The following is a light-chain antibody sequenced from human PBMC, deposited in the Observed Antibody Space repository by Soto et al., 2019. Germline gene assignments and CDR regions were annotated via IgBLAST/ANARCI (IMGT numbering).Light chain of an antibody. CDR2: EVT. Sequence: QSALAQPASVSGSPGQSITISCAGTSSDIGGYNYVSWYQQHPGKAPKVMIYEVTSRASGVSHRFSGSKSGNTASLTISGLQAEDEAEYYCNSYTSASFYVFGTGTKVTV. CDR1: SSDIGGYNY. J-gene: IGLJ1*01. CDR3: NSYTSASFYV. V-gene: IGLV2-14*01.